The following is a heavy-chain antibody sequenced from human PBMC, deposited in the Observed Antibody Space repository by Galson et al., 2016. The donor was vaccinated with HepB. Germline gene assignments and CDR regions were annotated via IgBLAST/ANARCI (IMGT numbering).Heavy chain of an antibody. CDR1: GFGFSDYY. CDR2: ISGNNIYT. CDR3: ARDVSDYDYYGLDV. D-gene: IGHD3-3*02. J-gene: IGHJ6*02. Sequence: SLRLSCAASGFGFSDYYMSWVRQAPGKGLEWISYISGNNIYTNYAASVKGRFPISRDNAKNSVYLQMNSLRAEDTAVYYCARDVSDYDYYGLDVWGQGTTVTVSS. V-gene: IGHV3-11*06.